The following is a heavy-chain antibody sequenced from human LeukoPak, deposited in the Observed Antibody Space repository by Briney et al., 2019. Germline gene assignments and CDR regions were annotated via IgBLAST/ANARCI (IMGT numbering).Heavy chain of an antibody. D-gene: IGHD2-2*01. CDR2: IKQDGSEK. J-gene: IGHJ4*02. CDR3: VRDRYCSRTSCYYLDY. Sequence: GGSLRLSCAASGFTFSSYWMSWVRQAPGKGLEWVANIKQDGSEKNYVDSVKGRFTIFRDNAKNSLYLQMNSLRAEDAAVYYCVRDRYCSRTSCYYLDYWGQGTLVTVSS. V-gene: IGHV3-7*01. CDR1: GFTFSSYW.